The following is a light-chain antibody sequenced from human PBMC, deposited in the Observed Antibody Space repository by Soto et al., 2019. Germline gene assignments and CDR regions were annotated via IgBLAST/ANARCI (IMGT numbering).Light chain of an antibody. J-gene: IGLJ3*02. CDR1: SSNIGAGYG. V-gene: IGLV1-40*01. CDR3: QSYDSSLSGWV. Sequence: QLVLAQPPSVSGAPGQRVTISCTGSSSNIGAGYGVHWYQQLPGTAPKLLIYGNSNRPSGVPDRFSGSKSGTSASLAITGLQAEDEADYHCQSYDSSLSGWVFGGGTKLTV. CDR2: GNS.